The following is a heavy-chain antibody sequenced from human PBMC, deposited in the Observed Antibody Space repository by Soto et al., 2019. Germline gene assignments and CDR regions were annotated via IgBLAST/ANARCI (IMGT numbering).Heavy chain of an antibody. J-gene: IGHJ1*01. D-gene: IGHD5-12*01. CDR2: ISYSGST. CDR1: GGSFSSGIYY. CDR3: ARGPGSGYDTSVYFQH. Sequence: PSETLSLTCTVSGGSFSSGIYYWSWIRQHPGKGLEWIGSISYSGSTHDNPTLKRRVTISVDTSKDQFTLNLNSVTAADTAVYYCARGPGSGYDTSVYFQHWGQGTLVTVSS. V-gene: IGHV4-31*03.